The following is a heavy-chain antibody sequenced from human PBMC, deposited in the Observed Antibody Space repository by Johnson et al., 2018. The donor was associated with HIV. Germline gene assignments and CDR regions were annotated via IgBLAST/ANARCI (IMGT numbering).Heavy chain of an antibody. CDR1: GFTVSNNY. D-gene: IGHD2-21*02. V-gene: IGHV3-66*02. Sequence: LVESGGGLVQPGGSLRLSCAASGFTVSNNYLGWVRQAPGKGLEWVSIIYSGGTTYHADSVKGRFTISRDNSKNTVYLQMNSLSAEDTAVYYCARDSLTASLDAFDLWGQGTVVTVSS. CDR3: ARDSLTASLDAFDL. CDR2: IYSGGTT. J-gene: IGHJ3*01.